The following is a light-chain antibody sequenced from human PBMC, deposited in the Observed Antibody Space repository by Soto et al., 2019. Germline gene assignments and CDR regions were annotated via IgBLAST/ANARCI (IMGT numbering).Light chain of an antibody. J-gene: IGKJ4*01. CDR2: DAS. CDR3: QQFSSYPLT. V-gene: IGKV3D-15*01. CDR1: QSVSSN. Sequence: EIVMTQSPATLSVSPGERATLSCRASQSVSSNLAWHQQKPGQAPRILMYDASTRAAGIPDRFSGGGSGTDFTLTISRLEPEDFAVYYCQQFSSYPLTFGGGTKVDIK.